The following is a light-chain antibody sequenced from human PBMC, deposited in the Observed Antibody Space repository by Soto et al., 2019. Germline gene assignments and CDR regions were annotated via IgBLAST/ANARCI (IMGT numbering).Light chain of an antibody. CDR3: QSYDSSLSGWV. CDR2: GNS. Sequence: QSVLTQPPSVSGATGQRVTISCTGSSSNIGAGYDVHWYQQLPGTAPKLLIYGNSNRPSGVPDRFSGSKSSTSASLAITGLRAEDEAHYYCQSYDSSLSGWVFGGGTKLTV. CDR1: SSNIGAGYD. V-gene: IGLV1-40*01. J-gene: IGLJ3*02.